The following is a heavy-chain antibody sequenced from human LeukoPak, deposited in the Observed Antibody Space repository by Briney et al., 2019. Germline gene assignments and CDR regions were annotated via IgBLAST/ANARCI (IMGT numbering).Heavy chain of an antibody. V-gene: IGHV3-23*01. D-gene: IGHD2-2*01. CDR2: ISGSGGST. CDR1: GFTFSSYT. Sequence: GGSLRLSCAASGFTFSSYTMSWVRQAPGKGLEWVSAISGSGGSTYYADSVKGRFTISRDNSKNTLYLQMNSLRAEDTAVYYCAKGIFWAVVPAAYFDYWGQGTLVTASS. CDR3: AKGIFWAVVPAAYFDY. J-gene: IGHJ4*02.